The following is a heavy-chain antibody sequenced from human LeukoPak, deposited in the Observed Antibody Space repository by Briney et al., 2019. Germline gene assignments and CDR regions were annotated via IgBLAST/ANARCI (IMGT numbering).Heavy chain of an antibody. CDR1: X. CDR2: INPNSGGT. V-gene: IGHV1-2*02. CDR3: AREGYSSGNFDY. J-gene: IGHJ4*02. D-gene: IGHD6-19*01. Sequence: XXXXVRQXXXQGLEWMGWINPNSGGTNYAQKFQGRVTMTRDTSISTAYMELSRLRSDDTAVYYCAREGYSSGNFDYWGQGTLVTVSS.